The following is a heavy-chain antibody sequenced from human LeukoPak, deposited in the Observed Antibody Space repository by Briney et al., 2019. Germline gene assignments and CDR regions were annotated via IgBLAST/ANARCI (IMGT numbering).Heavy chain of an antibody. CDR3: ARLAGLAFDY. D-gene: IGHD2-21*01. J-gene: IGHJ4*02. V-gene: IGHV3-48*02. CDR1: GFTFSSYS. CDR2: ITSGSTTI. Sequence: GGSLRLSCAASGFTFSSYSMNWVRQAPGKGLEWVSYITSGSTTIYYADSVKGRFTVSRDNAKNSLYLQMNSLKDEDTAVYYCARLAGLAFDYWGQGTLVTVSS.